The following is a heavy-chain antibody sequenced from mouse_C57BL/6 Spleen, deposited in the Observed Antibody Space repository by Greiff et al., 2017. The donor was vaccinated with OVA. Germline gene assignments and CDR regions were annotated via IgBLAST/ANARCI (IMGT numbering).Heavy chain of an antibody. CDR3: ARHSYDYDGAWFAY. J-gene: IGHJ3*01. CDR2: ISGGGGNT. Sequence: EVNVVESGGGLVKPGGSLKLSCAASGFTFSSYTMSWVRQTPEKRLEWVATISGGGGNTYYPDSVKGRFTISRDNAKNTLYLHMSSLRSEDTALYYCARHSYDYDGAWFAYWGQGTLVTVSA. CDR1: GFTFSSYT. D-gene: IGHD2-4*01. V-gene: IGHV5-9*01.